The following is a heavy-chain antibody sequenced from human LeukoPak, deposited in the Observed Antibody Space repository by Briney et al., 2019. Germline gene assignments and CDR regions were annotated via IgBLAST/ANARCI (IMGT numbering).Heavy chain of an antibody. CDR1: GYSFTSYW. CDR3: ARVSTVVTPLNYYYYGMGV. D-gene: IGHD4-23*01. V-gene: IGHV5-51*01. J-gene: IGHJ6*02. Sequence: GESLKISCKGSGYSFTSYWIGWVRQMPGKGLEWMGIIYPGDSDTRYSPSFQGQVTISADKSISTAYLQWSSLKASDTAMYYCARVSTVVTPLNYYYYGMGVWGQGTTVTVSS. CDR2: IYPGDSDT.